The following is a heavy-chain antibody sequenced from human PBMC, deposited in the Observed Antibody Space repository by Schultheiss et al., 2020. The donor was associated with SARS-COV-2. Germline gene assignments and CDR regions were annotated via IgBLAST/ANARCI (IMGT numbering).Heavy chain of an antibody. Sequence: SETLSLTCTVSGGSISSISYYWSWIRQPPGKGLEWIGYIYYSGSTNHNPSLKSRVTISVDTSKNQFYLKLSSVTAADTAVYYCASLGVVVPAATGSASWYGGAFDIWGQGTMVTVSS. CDR1: GGSISSISYY. J-gene: IGHJ3*02. CDR3: ASLGVVVPAATGSASWYGGAFDI. CDR2: IYYSGST. V-gene: IGHV4-61*05. D-gene: IGHD2-2*01.